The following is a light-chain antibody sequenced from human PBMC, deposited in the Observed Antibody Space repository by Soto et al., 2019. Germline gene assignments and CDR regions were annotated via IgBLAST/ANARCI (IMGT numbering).Light chain of an antibody. CDR2: DAS. Sequence: EIVLTQSPAALSLSPGDRATLACRASQSVSTYVAWYRQRPGQAPRLLMFDASRRASGIPARLSGSGSGTDLTLTISSLEPEDFATYYCQQRSDWPWPFGQGTKV. CDR3: QQRSDWPWP. CDR1: QSVSTY. V-gene: IGKV3-11*01. J-gene: IGKJ1*01.